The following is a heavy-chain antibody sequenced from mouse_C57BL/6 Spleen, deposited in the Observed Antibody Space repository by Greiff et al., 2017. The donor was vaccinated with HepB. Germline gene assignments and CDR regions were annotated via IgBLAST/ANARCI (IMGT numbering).Heavy chain of an antibody. J-gene: IGHJ3*01. CDR2: ISSGSSTI. D-gene: IGHD2-4*01. CDR1: GFTFSDYG. CDR3: ARGLYDYDGAWFAY. V-gene: IGHV5-17*01. Sequence: EVQLQESGGGLVKPGGSPKLSCAASGFTFSDYGMHWVRQAPEKGLEWVAYISSGSSTIYYADTVKGRFTISRDNAKNTLFLQMTSLRSEDTAMYYCARGLYDYDGAWFAYWGQGTLVTVSA.